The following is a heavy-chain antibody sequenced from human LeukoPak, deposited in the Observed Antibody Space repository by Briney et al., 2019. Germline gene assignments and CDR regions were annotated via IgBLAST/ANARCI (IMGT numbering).Heavy chain of an antibody. CDR2: IKSKTDGGTT. J-gene: IGHJ4*02. D-gene: IGHD1-26*01. CDR3: AKVVVGATPYYFDY. V-gene: IGHV3-15*01. CDR1: GFTFSNAW. Sequence: GGSLRLSCAASGFTFSNAWMGSVRQAPGKGLEWVGRIKSKTDGGTTDYAAPVKGRFTISRDDPKNTLYLQMNSLKTEDTAVYDCAKVVVGATPYYFDYWGQGTLVTVSS.